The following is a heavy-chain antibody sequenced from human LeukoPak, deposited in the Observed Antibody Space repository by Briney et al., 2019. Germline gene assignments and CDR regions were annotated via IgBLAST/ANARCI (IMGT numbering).Heavy chain of an antibody. CDR3: AREGLTAADY. V-gene: IGHV3-48*04. J-gene: IGHJ4*02. Sequence: GGSLRLSCAASGFFFSSYSMVWVREAPGKGLEWVSFISGSSSSIHYADSVQGRFTISRDNAKNSLYLQMNSLRAEDTAVYYCAREGLTAADYWGQGTLVTVSS. D-gene: IGHD6-13*01. CDR2: ISGSSSSI. CDR1: GFFFSSYS.